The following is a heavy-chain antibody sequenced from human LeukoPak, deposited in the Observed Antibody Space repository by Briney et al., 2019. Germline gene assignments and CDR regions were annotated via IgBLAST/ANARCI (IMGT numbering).Heavy chain of an antibody. V-gene: IGHV3-23*01. J-gene: IGHJ4*02. Sequence: PGGSRRLSCAASGFTFSTYAMSWVRQAPGKGLELVSAISGGGTGTYYADSVKGRFTISRDNSKNTLYLQMKRLRAEDTAVYHCAKDSMAAAGNVNYFDYWGQGTLVTVSS. D-gene: IGHD6-13*01. CDR1: GFTFSTYA. CDR2: ISGGGTGT. CDR3: AKDSMAAAGNVNYFDY.